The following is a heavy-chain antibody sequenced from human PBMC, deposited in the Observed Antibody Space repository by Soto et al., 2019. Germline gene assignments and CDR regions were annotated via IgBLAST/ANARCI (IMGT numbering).Heavy chain of an antibody. CDR3: AKDPWDIVVVPAARGSNWFDP. V-gene: IGHV3-23*01. CDR1: GFTFSSYA. Sequence: GGSLRLSCAASGFTFSSYAMSWVRQAPGKGLEWVSAISGSGGSTYYADSVKGRFTISRDNSKNTLYLQMNSLRAEDTAVYYCAKDPWDIVVVPAARGSNWFDPWGQGTLVTSPQ. J-gene: IGHJ5*02. CDR2: ISGSGGST. D-gene: IGHD2-2*01.